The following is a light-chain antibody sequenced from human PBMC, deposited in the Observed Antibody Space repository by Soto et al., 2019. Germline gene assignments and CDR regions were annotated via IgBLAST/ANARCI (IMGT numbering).Light chain of an antibody. Sequence: DIVMTQSPLSLPVTPGEPASISCRSSQSLLHSNGYKYLDWYLQKPGQSPQLLIYLCSNRASGVPDRFSGTGSGTDFTLKISRVQSEDFGVYYYMQALPPPQTFAQGTRPAI. CDR3: MQALPPPQT. CDR2: LCS. V-gene: IGKV2-28*01. J-gene: IGKJ5*01. CDR1: QSLLHSNGYKY.